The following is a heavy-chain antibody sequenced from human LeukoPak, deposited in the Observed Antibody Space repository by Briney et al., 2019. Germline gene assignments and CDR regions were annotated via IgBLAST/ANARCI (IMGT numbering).Heavy chain of an antibody. J-gene: IGHJ6*02. CDR3: ARVDQLSLDMDV. CDR1: GGSINSGDYY. CDR2: IHYSGST. V-gene: IGHV4-30-4*01. Sequence: SQTLYLPCTVSGGSINSGDYYGSWIRQPPGEGLGWIGYIHYSGSTYYKPSLTSRVTLSVDMSKNQFSLKVTSVTAADTAVYYCARVDQLSLDMDVWGQGTTVTVSS. D-gene: IGHD2-2*01.